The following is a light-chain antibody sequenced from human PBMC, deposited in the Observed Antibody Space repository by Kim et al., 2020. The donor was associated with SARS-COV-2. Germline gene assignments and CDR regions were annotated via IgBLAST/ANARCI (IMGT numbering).Light chain of an antibody. Sequence: VTISCTGSSSNIGAGYDVHWYQQLPGTAPKLLIYGNSNRPSGVPDRFSGSKSGTSASLAITGLQAEDEADYYFQSYDSSLSGSKVFGTGTKVTVL. J-gene: IGLJ1*01. V-gene: IGLV1-40*01. CDR2: GNS. CDR3: QSYDSSLSGSKV. CDR1: SSNIGAGYD.